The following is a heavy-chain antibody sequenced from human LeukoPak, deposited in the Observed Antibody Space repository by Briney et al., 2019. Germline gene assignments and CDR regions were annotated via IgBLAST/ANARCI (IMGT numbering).Heavy chain of an antibody. J-gene: IGHJ1*01. CDR3: ARGGWYPESFQH. V-gene: IGHV4-61*01. D-gene: IGHD6-19*01. CDR1: GGSISSRYYY. Sequence: SETLSLTCTVSGGSISSRYYYWGWIRQPPGKGLEWIGYIYYSGSTNYNPSLKSRVTISVDTSKNQFSPKLSSVTAADTAVYYCARGGWYPESFQHWGQGALVTVSS. CDR2: IYYSGST.